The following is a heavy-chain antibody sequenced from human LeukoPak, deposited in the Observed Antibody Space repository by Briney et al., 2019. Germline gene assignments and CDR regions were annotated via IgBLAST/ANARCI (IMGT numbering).Heavy chain of an antibody. CDR3: ARDFNWAFDY. J-gene: IGHJ4*02. D-gene: IGHD3-16*01. CDR1: GFTYTTHG. Sequence: GGALRLSRTASGFTYTTHGMHWVRPAPAKGLEWVSFIRNDGNDKYYTDSVKGRFTISRDNTKNTLNLQMNSLRAEDTAVYYCARDFNWAFDYWGQGTLVTVSS. CDR2: IRNDGNDK. V-gene: IGHV3-30*02.